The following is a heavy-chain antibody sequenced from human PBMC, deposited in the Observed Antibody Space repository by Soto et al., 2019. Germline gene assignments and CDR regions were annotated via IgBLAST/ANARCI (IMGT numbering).Heavy chain of an antibody. CDR3: AKDSRRFDY. V-gene: IGHV3-23*01. J-gene: IGHJ4*02. CDR2: ISDSGGRT. CDR1: GFTFSSYA. Sequence: EVQLLESGGGLVQPGGSLRLSCAASGFTFSSYAMSWVRQAPGKGLEWVSVISDSGGRTYYADSVKGRFTISRDNSKNTLYLQMNSLRADDTAVYYCAKDSRRFDYWGQGTLVTVSS.